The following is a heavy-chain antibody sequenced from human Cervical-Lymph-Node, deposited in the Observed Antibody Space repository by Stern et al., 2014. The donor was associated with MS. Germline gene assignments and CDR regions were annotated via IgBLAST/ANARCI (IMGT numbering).Heavy chain of an antibody. CDR2: IYYSGST. CDR1: GGSVSSGSYY. V-gene: IGHV4-61*01. Sequence: QVQLQESGPGLVKPSETLSLTCTVSGGSVSSGSYYWSWIRQPPGKGLEWFGYIYYSGSTNYNPSLKSRVTISADTSKNQLSLKVSSVTAADTAVYYCAREHEGYGDLRYYYAMDVWGQGTTVTVSS. D-gene: IGHD4-17*01. CDR3: AREHEGYGDLRYYYAMDV. J-gene: IGHJ6*02.